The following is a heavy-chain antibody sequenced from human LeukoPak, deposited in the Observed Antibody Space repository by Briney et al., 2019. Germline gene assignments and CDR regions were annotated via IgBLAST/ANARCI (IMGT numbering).Heavy chain of an antibody. J-gene: IGHJ4*02. Sequence: SETLSLTCAVYGGSFSSYYWSWIRQPPGKGLEWIGYIYYSGSTNYNPSLKSRVTISVDTSKNQFSLKLSSVTAADTAVYYCARSATLLWFGELLQQDYFDYWGQGTLVTVSS. D-gene: IGHD3-10*01. V-gene: IGHV4-59*08. CDR1: GGSFSSYY. CDR3: ARSATLLWFGELLQQDYFDY. CDR2: IYYSGST.